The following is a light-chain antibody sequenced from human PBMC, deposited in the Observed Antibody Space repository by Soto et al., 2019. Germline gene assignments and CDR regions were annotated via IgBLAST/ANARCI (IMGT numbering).Light chain of an antibody. V-gene: IGKV1-5*03. CDR1: QTISSW. CDR3: QHYNSYSEP. Sequence: DIQMTQSPSTLSGSVGDRVTITCRASQTISSWLAWYQQKPGKAPKLLIYKASTLNSGVPARFSGSGSGTDFTLTISSLQPDDFATYYCQHYNSYSEPFGQGTRVELK. J-gene: IGKJ1*01. CDR2: KAS.